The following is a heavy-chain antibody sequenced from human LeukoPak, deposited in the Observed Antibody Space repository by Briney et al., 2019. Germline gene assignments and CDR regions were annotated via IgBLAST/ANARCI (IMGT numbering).Heavy chain of an antibody. Sequence: SETLSLTCTVSGGSISSYYWGWIRQPPGKGLEWIGSIYYSGSTYYNPSPKSRVTISVDTSKNQFSLKLSSVTAADTAVYYCASHYCSGGSCYSGYRRNYYMDVWGKGTTVTVSS. D-gene: IGHD2-15*01. CDR1: GGSISSYY. V-gene: IGHV4-39*01. J-gene: IGHJ6*03. CDR3: ASHYCSGGSCYSGYRRNYYMDV. CDR2: IYYSGST.